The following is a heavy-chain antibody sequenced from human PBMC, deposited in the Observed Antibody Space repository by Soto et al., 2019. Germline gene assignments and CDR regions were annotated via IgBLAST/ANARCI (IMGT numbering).Heavy chain of an antibody. CDR3: ARQGGSSGIWYFDY. CDR1: GFTFSGYA. D-gene: IGHD6-6*01. CDR2: TSYDENYK. J-gene: IGHJ4*02. V-gene: IGHV3-30*04. Sequence: QVQLVESGGGVVQPGRFLRLSCAASGFTFSGYAMHWVRQAPGKGLEWVAATSYDENYKYYADSVKGRFTISRDNSKNTLFLQMNSLRPEDTAVHYCARQGGSSGIWYFDYWGQGSLVTVSS.